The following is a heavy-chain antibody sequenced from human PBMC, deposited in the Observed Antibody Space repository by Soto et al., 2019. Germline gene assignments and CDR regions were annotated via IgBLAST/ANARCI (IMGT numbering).Heavy chain of an antibody. Sequence: SLRLSCAASGFTFSSYAMHWVRQAPGKGLEWVAVISYDGSNKYYADSVKGRFTISRDNSKNTLYLQMNSLRAEDTAVYYCARDPTNYYGSGIYYYGMDVWGQGTTVTVSS. CDR2: ISYDGSNK. CDR1: GFTFSSYA. J-gene: IGHJ6*02. D-gene: IGHD3-10*01. CDR3: ARDPTNYYGSGIYYYGMDV. V-gene: IGHV3-30-3*01.